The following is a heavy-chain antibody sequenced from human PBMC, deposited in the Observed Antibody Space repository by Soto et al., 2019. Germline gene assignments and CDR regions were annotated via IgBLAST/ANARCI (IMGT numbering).Heavy chain of an antibody. CDR1: GYTFTSCA. V-gene: IGHV1-3*01. CDR3: ANRIGVGXXIPVWGY. CDR2: IHAGNGDI. D-gene: IGHD3-16*01. Sequence: GASVKVSCKASGYTFTSCAIHWLRQAPGQSLEWVGWIHAGNGDIKYSQKFQGRVTITGDTSASTAYMELSSLTSEDTAIYYCANRIGVGXXIPVWGYWGQGTLVTVSS. J-gene: IGHJ4*02.